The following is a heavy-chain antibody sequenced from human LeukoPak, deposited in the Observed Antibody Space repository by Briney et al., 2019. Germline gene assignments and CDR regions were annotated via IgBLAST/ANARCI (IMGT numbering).Heavy chain of an antibody. Sequence: SETLSLTCAVYGGSFSGYYWSWIRQPPGKGLEWNGEIDHTGSTHYNPSLKSRVTMSVDASKNQFSLKLTFVTAADTAVYYCARVRGLWFGVRNDSWGQGTLVTVSS. J-gene: IGHJ4*02. D-gene: IGHD3-10*01. CDR2: IDHTGST. CDR3: ARVRGLWFGVRNDS. CDR1: GGSFSGYY. V-gene: IGHV4-34*01.